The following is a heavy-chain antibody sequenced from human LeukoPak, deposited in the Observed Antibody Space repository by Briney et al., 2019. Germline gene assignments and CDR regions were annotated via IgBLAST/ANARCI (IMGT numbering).Heavy chain of an antibody. D-gene: IGHD3-3*01. Sequence: NPSETLSLTCAVYGGSFSGYYWSWIRQPPGKGLEWIGEINHSGSTNYNPSLKSRVTISVDTSKNQFSLKLSSVTAADTAVYYCAKERSEYYDFWSGYSKRAPYYYYYMDVWGKGTTVTVSS. J-gene: IGHJ6*03. V-gene: IGHV4-34*01. CDR2: INHSGST. CDR1: GGSFSGYY. CDR3: AKERSEYYDFWSGYSKRAPYYYYYMDV.